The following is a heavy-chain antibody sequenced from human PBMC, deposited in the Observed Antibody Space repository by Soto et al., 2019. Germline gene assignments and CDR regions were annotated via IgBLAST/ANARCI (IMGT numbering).Heavy chain of an antibody. CDR3: ARDSGPSGVHQYGMDV. Sequence: EVQLVESGGGLVQPGGSLRLSCAASGPIFSSYEMNWVRQAPGKGLEWVSYISTSGFSIYYADSVKGRFTISRDNAKNSLYLQMNSLRAEDTAVYYCARDSGPSGVHQYGMDVWGQGTTVTVSS. V-gene: IGHV3-48*03. D-gene: IGHD3-10*01. CDR1: GPIFSSYE. J-gene: IGHJ6*02. CDR2: ISTSGFSI.